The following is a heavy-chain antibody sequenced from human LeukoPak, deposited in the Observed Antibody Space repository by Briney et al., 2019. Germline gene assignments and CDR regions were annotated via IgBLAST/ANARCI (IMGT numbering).Heavy chain of an antibody. CDR2: ISGSSGST. Sequence: PGGSLRLSCAASGFTFSTYAMSWVRQAPGKGLEWVSTISGSSGSTSYADSVKGRFTISRDNSKNTLYLQMNSLRAEDTAVYYCAKVGYSSSSPRYMDVWGKGTTVTVSS. J-gene: IGHJ6*03. CDR3: AKVGYSSSSPRYMDV. V-gene: IGHV3-23*01. CDR1: GFTFSTYA. D-gene: IGHD6-6*01.